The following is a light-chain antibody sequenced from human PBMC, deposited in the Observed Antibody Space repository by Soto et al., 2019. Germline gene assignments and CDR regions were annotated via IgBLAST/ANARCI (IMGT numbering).Light chain of an antibody. V-gene: IGLV2-14*01. CDR1: SSDVGAYNY. CDR3: SSYTSATTYV. J-gene: IGLJ1*01. Sequence: QSVLTQPASVSGSPGQSITISCTGTSSDVGAYNYDSWYQQYPGEAPKVIIYDVSHRPAGVSNRFSGSKSGNTASLTISGLQTRDEADYYCSSYTSATTYVFGTGTKLTVL. CDR2: DVS.